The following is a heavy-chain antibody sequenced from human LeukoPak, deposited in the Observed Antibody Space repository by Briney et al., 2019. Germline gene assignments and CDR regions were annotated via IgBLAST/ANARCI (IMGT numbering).Heavy chain of an antibody. J-gene: IGHJ3*02. CDR1: GGSFSGYY. Sequence: SETLSLTCAVYGGSFSGYYWSWIRQPPGKGLEWIGSIYYSGRTYYNPSLKSRVTISIDTSKNQFSLKLSSVTAADTAVYYCATDSWSRDAFDIWGQGTMVTVSS. CDR3: ATDSWSRDAFDI. V-gene: IGHV4-34*01. D-gene: IGHD3-22*01. CDR2: IYYSGRT.